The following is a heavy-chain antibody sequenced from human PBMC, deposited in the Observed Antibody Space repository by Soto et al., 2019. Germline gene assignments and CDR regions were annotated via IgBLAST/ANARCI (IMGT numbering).Heavy chain of an antibody. D-gene: IGHD6-19*01. J-gene: IGHJ4*02. CDR2: IIPILGIA. CDR3: ARLIAVAGTVDY. V-gene: IGHV1-69*02. Sequence: SVKVSCKASGGTFSSYSISWVRHAPGQGLEWMGRIIPILGIANYAQKFQGRVTITADKSTSTAYMELSSLRSEDTAVYYCARLIAVAGTVDYWGQGTLVTVSS. CDR1: GGTFSSYS.